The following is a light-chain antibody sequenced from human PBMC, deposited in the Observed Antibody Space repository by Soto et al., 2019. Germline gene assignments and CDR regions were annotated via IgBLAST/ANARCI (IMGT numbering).Light chain of an antibody. Sequence: DIQMTQSPSSLSASVEDRVIITCRASQSISNHLNWYQQKPGKAPKLLIFAASSLQSGGPSRFSGSRSGPDFTHTISILQPEDFATDYCQQSYSSPPTCGQGTRW. J-gene: IGKJ1*01. CDR2: AAS. CDR1: QSISNH. V-gene: IGKV1-39*01. CDR3: QQSYSSPPT.